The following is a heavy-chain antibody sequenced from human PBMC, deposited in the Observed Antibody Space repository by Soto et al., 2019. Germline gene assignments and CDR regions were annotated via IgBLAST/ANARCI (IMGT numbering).Heavy chain of an antibody. Sequence: SETLSLTCTVSGGSISSYYWSWIRQPPGKGLEWIGYIYYSGSTNYNPSLKSRVTISVDTSKDQFSLKLSSVTAADTAVYYCARVGITIFGVVGHYYYYYGMDVWGQGTTVTVSS. CDR3: ARVGITIFGVVGHYYYYYGMDV. D-gene: IGHD3-3*01. CDR1: GGSISSYY. J-gene: IGHJ6*02. CDR2: IYYSGST. V-gene: IGHV4-59*01.